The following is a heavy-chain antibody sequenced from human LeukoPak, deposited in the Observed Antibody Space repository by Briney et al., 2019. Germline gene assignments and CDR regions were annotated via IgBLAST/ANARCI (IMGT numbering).Heavy chain of an antibody. CDR2: FYPGDSDP. V-gene: IGHV5-51*04. Sequence: GESLKISCKGSGYSFPSYWIGWVRQMPGKGLGWVGIFYPGDSDPRYRPSFQGQVTISADKPISTAYLQWSSLKASDTAMYYCVGSSSVFGDAFDIWGQGTMVTVSS. J-gene: IGHJ3*02. D-gene: IGHD6-6*01. CDR3: VGSSSVFGDAFDI. CDR1: GYSFPSYW.